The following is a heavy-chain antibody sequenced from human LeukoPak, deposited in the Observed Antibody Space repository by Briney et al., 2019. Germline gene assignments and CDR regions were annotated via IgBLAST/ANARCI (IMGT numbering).Heavy chain of an antibody. V-gene: IGHV3-7*01. J-gene: IGHJ4*02. CDR1: GFTFSSYW. CDR3: ARGRIQLWLDY. CDR2: IKQDGSEK. Sequence: GGSLILSCAASGFTFSSYWMSWVRQAPGKGLEWVANIKQDGSEKYYVDSVKGRFTISRDNAKNSLYLKMNSLRAEDTAVYYCARGRIQLWLDYWGQGTLVTVSS. D-gene: IGHD5-18*01.